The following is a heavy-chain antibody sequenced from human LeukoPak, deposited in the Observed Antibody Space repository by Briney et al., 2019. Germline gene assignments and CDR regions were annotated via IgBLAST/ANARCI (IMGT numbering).Heavy chain of an antibody. D-gene: IGHD7-27*01. Sequence: GGSLRLSCAASGFTVSSDHMSWVRQAPGKGLEWVSVIYSGGTIYYADSVKGRFTISRDNSKNTVYLEMNSLRAEDTAVYYCARDGENHYYDYWGQGTLVTVST. V-gene: IGHV3-66*01. CDR3: ARDGENHYYDY. CDR1: GFTVSSDH. J-gene: IGHJ4*02. CDR2: IYSGGTI.